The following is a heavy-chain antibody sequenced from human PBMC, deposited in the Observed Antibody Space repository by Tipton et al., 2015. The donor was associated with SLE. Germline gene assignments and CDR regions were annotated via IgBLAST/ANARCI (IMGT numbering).Heavy chain of an antibody. CDR2: ISYDGSNK. CDR3: TRNQGYSYGFSRGYLDY. D-gene: IGHD5-18*01. Sequence: SLRLSCSASGFTFSSYAMHWVRQAPGKGLEWVAVISYDGSNKYYADSVKGRFTISRDNSKNTLYLQMNSLRAEDTAVYYCTRNQGYSYGFSRGYLDYWGQGTLVTVSS. CDR1: GFTFSSYA. V-gene: IGHV3-30-3*01. J-gene: IGHJ4*02.